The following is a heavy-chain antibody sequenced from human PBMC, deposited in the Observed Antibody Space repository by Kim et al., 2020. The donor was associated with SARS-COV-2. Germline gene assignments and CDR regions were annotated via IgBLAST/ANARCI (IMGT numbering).Heavy chain of an antibody. D-gene: IGHD5-12*01. Sequence: SVKVSCKASGGTFSSYAISWVRQAPGQGLEWMGGIIPIFGTANYAQKFQGRVTITADESTSTAYMELSSLRSEDTAVYYCARREYSGYDFDPWGQGTLVTVSS. J-gene: IGHJ5*02. CDR3: ARREYSGYDFDP. V-gene: IGHV1-69*13. CDR2: IIPIFGTA. CDR1: GGTFSSYA.